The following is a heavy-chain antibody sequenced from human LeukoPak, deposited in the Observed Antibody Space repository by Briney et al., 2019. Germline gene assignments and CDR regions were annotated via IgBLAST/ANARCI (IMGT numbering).Heavy chain of an antibody. CDR2: IKQDGSEK. J-gene: IGHJ4*02. CDR3: AREWNLEDCSGGSCYSILFDY. V-gene: IGHV3-7*01. D-gene: IGHD2-15*01. Sequence: GGSLRLSCAASGFTFSSYWMSWVRQAPGKGLEWVANIKQDGSEKYYVDSVKGRFTISRDNAKNSLYLQMNSLRAEDTAVYYCAREWNLEDCSGGSCYSILFDYWGQGTLVTVSS. CDR1: GFTFSSYW.